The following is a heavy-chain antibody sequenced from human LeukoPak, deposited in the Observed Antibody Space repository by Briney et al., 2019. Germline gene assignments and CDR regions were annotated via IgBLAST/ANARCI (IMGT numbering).Heavy chain of an antibody. CDR1: GYTFTSYY. D-gene: IGHD3-3*01. Sequence: ASVKVSCKASGYTFTSYYMHWVRQAPGQGLEWMGIINPSGGSTSYAQKFQGRVIMTRDTSTSTVYMELSSLRSEDTAVYYCARDRDSDFSYYYYMDVWGKGTTVTVSS. V-gene: IGHV1-46*01. J-gene: IGHJ6*03. CDR2: INPSGGST. CDR3: ARDRDSDFSYYYYMDV.